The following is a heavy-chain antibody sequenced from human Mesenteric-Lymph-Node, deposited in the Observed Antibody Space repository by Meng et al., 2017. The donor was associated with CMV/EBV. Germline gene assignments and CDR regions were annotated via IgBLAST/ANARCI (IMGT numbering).Heavy chain of an antibody. J-gene: IGHJ6*02. D-gene: IGHD6-13*01. Sequence: GESLKISCKGSGYSFTNYWIGWVRQMPGKGLEWMGIIYPGDSDTRYSPSFQGQVTISADKSISTAYLQWSSLKASDTAMYYCARHRNSSPYYYYYGMDVWGQGTTVTVSS. CDR3: ARHRNSSPYYYYYGMDV. V-gene: IGHV5-51*01. CDR2: IYPGDSDT. CDR1: GYSFTNYW.